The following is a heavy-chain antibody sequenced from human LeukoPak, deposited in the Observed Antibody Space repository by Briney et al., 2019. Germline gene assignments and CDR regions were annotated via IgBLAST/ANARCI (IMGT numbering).Heavy chain of an antibody. V-gene: IGHV7-4-1*02. CDR1: RYTFTNYA. D-gene: IGHD3-9*01. Sequence: RASVKISCTTSRYTFTNYAMNWVRQAPGQGLEWMGWINTNTGNPTYAQGFTGRFVFSLDTSVSTAYLQISSLKAEDTAVYYCAREGEADILTGYGFDYWGQGTLVTVSS. CDR2: INTNTGNP. J-gene: IGHJ4*02. CDR3: AREGEADILTGYGFDY.